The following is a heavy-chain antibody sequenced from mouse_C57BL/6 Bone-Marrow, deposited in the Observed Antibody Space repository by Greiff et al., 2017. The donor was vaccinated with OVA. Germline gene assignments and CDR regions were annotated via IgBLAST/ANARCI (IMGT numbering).Heavy chain of an antibody. J-gene: IGHJ3*01. Sequence: QVHVKQPGAELVMPGASVKLSCKASGYTFTSYWMHWVKQRPGQGLEWIGEIDPSDSCTNYNQKFKGKSTLTVDKSSSTAYMQLSSLTSEDSAVYYCAREGIYYDFSWFAYWGQGTLVTVSA. CDR1: GYTFTSYW. CDR3: AREGIYYDFSWFAY. D-gene: IGHD2-4*01. CDR2: IDPSDSCT. V-gene: IGHV1-69*01.